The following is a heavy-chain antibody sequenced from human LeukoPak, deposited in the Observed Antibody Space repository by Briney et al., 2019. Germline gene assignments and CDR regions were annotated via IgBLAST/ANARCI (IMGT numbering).Heavy chain of an antibody. CDR1: GFTFSSYG. CDR2: IRYDGSNK. CDR3: ARDHGSMVRGVIGRSSDYSYYYYMDV. D-gene: IGHD3-10*01. J-gene: IGHJ6*03. V-gene: IGHV3-30*02. Sequence: GGSLRLSCAASGFTFSSYGMHWVRQAPGKGLEWVAFIRYDGSNKYYADSVKGRFTISRDNSKNTLYLQMNSLRAEDTAVYYCARDHGSMVRGVIGRSSDYSYYYYMDVWGKGTTVTVSS.